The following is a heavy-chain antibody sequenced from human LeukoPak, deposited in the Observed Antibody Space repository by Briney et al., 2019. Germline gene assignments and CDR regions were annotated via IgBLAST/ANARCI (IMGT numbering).Heavy chain of an antibody. CDR3: ARDRYDSSGYLGVFDY. J-gene: IGHJ4*02. CDR2: ISSSSSTI. V-gene: IGHV3-48*01. D-gene: IGHD3-22*01. Sequence: SGGSLRLSCAASGFTFSSYSMNWVRQAPGKGLEWVSYISSSSSTIYYADSVKGRFTISRDNAKNSLYLQMNSLRAEDTAVYYCARDRYDSSGYLGVFDYWGQGTLVTVSS. CDR1: GFTFSSYS.